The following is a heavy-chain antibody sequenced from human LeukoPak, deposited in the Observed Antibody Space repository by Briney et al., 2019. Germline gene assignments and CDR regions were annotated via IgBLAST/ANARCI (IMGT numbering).Heavy chain of an antibody. CDR2: INPNSGGA. CDR3: ARGSYFDY. V-gene: IGHV1-2*02. J-gene: IGHJ4*02. CDR1: EYIFTDDY. Sequence: EASVKVSCKPSEYIFTDDYMHWVRQTPGQGLEWMGWINPNSGGANYAQKFQGRVTMTRDTSISTAYMELSRLRSDDTAVYYCARGSYFDYWGQGTLVTVSS.